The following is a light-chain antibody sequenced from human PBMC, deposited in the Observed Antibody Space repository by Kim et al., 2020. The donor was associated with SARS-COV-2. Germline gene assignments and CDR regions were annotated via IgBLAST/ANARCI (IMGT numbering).Light chain of an antibody. CDR2: GAS. V-gene: IGKV3-15*01. Sequence: IVMTQSPASLSVSPGERATLSCRASQSIGTNLAWYQQKPGQAPRLLIYGASTRATGIPARLSGSGSGTEFTLTISSLQSEDFAVYYWQQYNHWPLTFGGGTKVDIK. CDR3: QQYNHWPLT. CDR1: QSIGTN. J-gene: IGKJ4*01.